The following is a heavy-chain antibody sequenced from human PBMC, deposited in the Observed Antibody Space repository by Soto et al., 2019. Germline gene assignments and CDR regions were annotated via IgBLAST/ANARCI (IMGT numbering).Heavy chain of an antibody. CDR1: GYSISSTNW. Sequence: SETLSLTCAVSGYSISSTNWWGWIRQPPGKGLEWIGFIYYSGSTYYNPSLKSRVTMSVDTSKNQFSLNLSSVTAVDTAVYYCAKKNRDYYDNSGYYSAWGQGTLVTVLL. J-gene: IGHJ5*02. V-gene: IGHV4-28*01. D-gene: IGHD3-22*01. CDR2: IYYSGST. CDR3: AKKNRDYYDNSGYYSA.